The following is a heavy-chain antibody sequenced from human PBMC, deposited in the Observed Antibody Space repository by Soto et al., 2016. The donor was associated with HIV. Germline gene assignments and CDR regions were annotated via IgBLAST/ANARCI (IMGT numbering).Heavy chain of an antibody. J-gene: IGHJ4*02. Sequence: EVQLVESGGGLVQPGGSLRLSCTASGFTVSNFYMSWVRQAPGKGLECVSVIYSGGTTYNADSVRGRFTISRDNSKNTLYLQMNTLRAEDTAVYYCARDGLRSGRGFDYWGQGTLVT. CDR1: GFTVSNFY. CDR3: ARDGLRSGRGFDY. CDR2: IYSGGTT. V-gene: IGHV3-66*01. D-gene: IGHD5-12*01.